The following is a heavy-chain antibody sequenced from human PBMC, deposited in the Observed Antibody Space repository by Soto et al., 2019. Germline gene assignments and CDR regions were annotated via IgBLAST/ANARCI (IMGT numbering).Heavy chain of an antibody. CDR3: ARYNSYAIDY. CDR1: GTSISSYY. V-gene: IGHV4-59*01. D-gene: IGHD2-8*01. CDR2: IHYSGTT. Sequence: SETLSLTCTVSGTSISSYYWCWIRQPPGKGLEWIANIHYSGTTNYNPSLASRVTLSVDTSKNQFSLKMTSVTAADRAIYFCARYNSYAIDYWGRGTLVTVS. J-gene: IGHJ4*02.